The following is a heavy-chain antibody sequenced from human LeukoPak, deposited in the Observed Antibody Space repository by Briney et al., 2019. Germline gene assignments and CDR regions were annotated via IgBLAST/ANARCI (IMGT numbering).Heavy chain of an antibody. Sequence: SETLSLTCAVYGGSFSGYYWSWIRQPPGKGLEWIGEINHSGSTNYNPSLKSRVTISVDTSKNQFSLKLSSVTAAGTAVYYCARSSSGSFPYFDFWGQGTLVTVSS. CDR3: ARSSSGSFPYFDF. D-gene: IGHD1-26*01. CDR1: GGSFSGYY. J-gene: IGHJ4*02. V-gene: IGHV4-34*01. CDR2: INHSGST.